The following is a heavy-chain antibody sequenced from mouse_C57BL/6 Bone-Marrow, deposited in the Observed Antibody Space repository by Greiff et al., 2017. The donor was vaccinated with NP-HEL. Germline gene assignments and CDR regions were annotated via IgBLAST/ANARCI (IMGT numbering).Heavy chain of an antibody. CDR2: INPNYGTT. D-gene: IGHD1-3*01. V-gene: IGHV1-39*01. Sequence: VQLKESGPELVKPGASVKISCKASGYSFTDYNMNWVKQSNGKSLEWIGVINPNYGTTSYNQKFKGKATLTVDQSSSTAYMQLNSLTSEDSAVYYCARWRFKVAPGYWYFDVWGTGTTVTVSS. J-gene: IGHJ1*03. CDR1: GYSFTDYN. CDR3: ARWRFKVAPGYWYFDV.